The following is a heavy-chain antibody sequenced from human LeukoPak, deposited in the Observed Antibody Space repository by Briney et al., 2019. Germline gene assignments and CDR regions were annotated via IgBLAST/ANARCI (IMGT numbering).Heavy chain of an antibody. J-gene: IGHJ4*02. CDR2: IYYSGST. V-gene: IGHV4-59*12. CDR3: AISGDSSEDY. Sequence: SETLSLTCTVSGGSISSYYWSWIRQPPGKGLEWIGYIYYSGSTNYNPSLKSRVTISVDTSKNQFSLKLSSVTAADTAVYYCAISGDSSEDYWGQGTLVTVSS. CDR1: GGSISSYY. D-gene: IGHD6-19*01.